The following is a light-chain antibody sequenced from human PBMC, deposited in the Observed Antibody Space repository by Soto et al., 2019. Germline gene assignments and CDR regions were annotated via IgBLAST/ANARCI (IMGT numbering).Light chain of an antibody. CDR1: QSISTW. CDR2: DAS. J-gene: IGKJ2*01. V-gene: IGKV1-5*01. Sequence: DIQMTQSPSTVSASVGDGVTITCRASQSISTWLAWYQQKPGKAPKLLIYDASTLESGVPSGFSGSGSGTEFTLTISSLQPDDFATYYCQQYKSYPYTCGQGTKLEIK. CDR3: QQYKSYPYT.